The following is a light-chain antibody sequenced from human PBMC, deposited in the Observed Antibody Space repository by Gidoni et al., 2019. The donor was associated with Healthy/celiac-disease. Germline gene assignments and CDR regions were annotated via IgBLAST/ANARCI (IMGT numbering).Light chain of an antibody. CDR3: QKRSIWPLLLT. CDR2: DAS. J-gene: IGKJ4*01. Sequence: DIVLTQSQATLSLSPGVRATLSCRASQRVSSYLAWYQQNPGQAPRLLIYDASNGATGIPDRCSGSGSGTDFTLTIRSLETEDFAVYYCQKRSIWPLLLTFGGGTKVEIK. V-gene: IGKV3-11*01. CDR1: QRVSSY.